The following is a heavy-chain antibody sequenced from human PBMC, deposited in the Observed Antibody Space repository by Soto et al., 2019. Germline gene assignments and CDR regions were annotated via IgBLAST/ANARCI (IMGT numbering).Heavy chain of an antibody. Sequence: KLSYAASGFTFTDYAISWVRQAPGKGLEWVSTISGSGGSTYYTDSVKGRFTISRDNSKNTLYLQMNGLRAEDTAVYYCASGWDLYFSYWGQGTLVTVSS. CDR3: ASGWDLYFSY. CDR1: GFTFTDYA. D-gene: IGHD1-26*01. J-gene: IGHJ4*02. V-gene: IGHV3-23*01. CDR2: ISGSGGST.